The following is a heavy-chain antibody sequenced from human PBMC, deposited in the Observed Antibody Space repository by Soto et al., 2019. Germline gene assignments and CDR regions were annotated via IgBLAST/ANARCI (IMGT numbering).Heavy chain of an antibody. CDR2: ISYDGSNK. J-gene: IGHJ5*02. CDR3: AKDYSSGYTNWFDP. D-gene: IGHD3-22*01. Sequence: PGGSLRLSCAASGFTFSSYAMHWVRQAPGKGLEWVAVISYDGSNKYYADSVKGRFTISRDNSKNTLYLQMNSLRAEDTAVYYCAKDYSSGYTNWFDPWGQGTLVTVSS. CDR1: GFTFSSYA. V-gene: IGHV3-30-3*01.